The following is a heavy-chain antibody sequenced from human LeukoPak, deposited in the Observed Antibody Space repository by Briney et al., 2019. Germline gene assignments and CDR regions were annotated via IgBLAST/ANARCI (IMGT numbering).Heavy chain of an antibody. V-gene: IGHV3-7*01. J-gene: IGHJ3*02. CDR2: IKQDGSEK. CDR1: GFTVRSSY. D-gene: IGHD3-22*01. CDR3: AREGGTYYYDSSGSRGAFDI. Sequence: GGSLRLSCAASGFTVRSSYMSWVRQAPGKGLEWVANIKQDGSEKYYVDSVKGRFTISRDNAKISLYLQMNSLRAEDTAVYYCAREGGTYYYDSSGSRGAFDIWGQGTMVTVSS.